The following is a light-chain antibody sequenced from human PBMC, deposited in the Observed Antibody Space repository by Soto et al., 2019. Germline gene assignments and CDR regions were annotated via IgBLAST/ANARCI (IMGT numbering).Light chain of an antibody. CDR2: HAS. CDR1: QSLSASS. V-gene: IGKV3-20*01. Sequence: EIVLTQSPGTLSSSPGERATLSCRASQSLSASSIAWYQQKPGQAPRLLIYHASYRATGIPDRFSGSDSGTDFTLTISRLEPEDFAVYYCHQYDSSPWTFGQGTKVEIK. J-gene: IGKJ1*01. CDR3: HQYDSSPWT.